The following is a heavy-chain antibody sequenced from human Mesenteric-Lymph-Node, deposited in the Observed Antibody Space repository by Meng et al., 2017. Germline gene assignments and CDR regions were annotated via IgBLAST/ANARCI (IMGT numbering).Heavy chain of an antibody. J-gene: IGHJ6*02. CDR3: AKDRSTGYDFWGGYLYYYYYGMDV. D-gene: IGHD3-3*01. Sequence: GESLKISCAASGFSFSRYTFNWVRQAPGKGLEWVSSISSSGSYMYCGDSVKGRFTISRDNAKDSLYLQMNSLRAEDTAVYYCAKDRSTGYDFWGGYLYYYYYGMDVWGQGTTVTVSS. CDR1: GFSFSRYT. CDR2: ISSSGSYM. V-gene: IGHV3-21*01.